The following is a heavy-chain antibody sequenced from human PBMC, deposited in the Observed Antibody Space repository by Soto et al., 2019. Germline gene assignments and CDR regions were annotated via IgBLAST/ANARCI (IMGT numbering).Heavy chain of an antibody. CDR2: INPNNGAT. Sequence: QVQLVQSGAEVKKPGASVKVSCKAPRYIFTAYFMHWVRQAPGQGLEWMGWINPNNGATHYGLSFQGRVTMTRDTSIITAYMELRSLRSDDTAVYYCASNDPGARFDPWGQGTLVIVSS. J-gene: IGHJ5*02. D-gene: IGHD1-1*01. V-gene: IGHV1-2*02. CDR1: RYIFTAYF. CDR3: ASNDPGARFDP.